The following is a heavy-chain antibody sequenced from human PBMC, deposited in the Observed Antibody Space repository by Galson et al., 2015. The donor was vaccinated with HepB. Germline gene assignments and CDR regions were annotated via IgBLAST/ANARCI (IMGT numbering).Heavy chain of an antibody. CDR2: IRSKAYGGTT. Sequence: SLRLSCAASGFTFGDYAMSWFRQAPGKGLEWVGLIRSKAYGGTTEYAASVKGRFTISRDDSKTIAYLQLNSLKTEDTAVYYCTRDLLPSSNWPYYFDYWGQGTLVTVSS. J-gene: IGHJ4*02. CDR1: GFTFGDYA. CDR3: TRDLLPSSNWPYYFDY. D-gene: IGHD6-13*01. V-gene: IGHV3-49*03.